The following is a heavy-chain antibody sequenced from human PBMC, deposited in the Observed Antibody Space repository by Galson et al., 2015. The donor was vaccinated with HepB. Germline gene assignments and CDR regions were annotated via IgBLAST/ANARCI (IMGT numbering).Heavy chain of an antibody. Sequence: SVKVSCKASGYTFTGYYMHWVRQAPGQGLEWMGWINPNSGGTNYAQKFQGWVTMTRDTSISTAYMELSRLRSDDTAVYYCARDGGYYDFWSGPYGMDVWGQGTTVTVSS. J-gene: IGHJ6*02. CDR1: GYTFTGYY. CDR2: INPNSGGT. D-gene: IGHD3-3*01. V-gene: IGHV1-2*04. CDR3: ARDGGYYDFWSGPYGMDV.